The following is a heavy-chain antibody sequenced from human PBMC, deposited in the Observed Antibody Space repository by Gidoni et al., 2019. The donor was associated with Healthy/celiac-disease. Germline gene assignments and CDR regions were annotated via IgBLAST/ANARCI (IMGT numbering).Heavy chain of an antibody. J-gene: IGHJ3*02. D-gene: IGHD3-3*01. CDR1: GYTFTSYA. Sequence: QVQLVHSGSELKKPGASVKVSCKASGYTFTSYAMNWVRQAPGQGLEWMGWNNTNTGNPTYAQGFTGRFVFSLDTSVSTAYLQISSLKAEDTAVYYCASGTLSGGYYANDAFDIWGQGTMVTVSS. CDR3: ASGTLSGGYYANDAFDI. V-gene: IGHV7-4-1*02. CDR2: NNTNTGNP.